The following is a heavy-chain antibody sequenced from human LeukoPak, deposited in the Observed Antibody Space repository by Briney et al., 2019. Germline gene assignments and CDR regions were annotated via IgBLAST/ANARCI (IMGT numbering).Heavy chain of an antibody. V-gene: IGHV1-69*13. CDR1: GGTFSSYA. J-gene: IGHJ4*02. Sequence: SVKVSCKASGGTFSSYAISWVRQAPGQGLEWMGGIIPIFGTADYAQKFQGRVTITADESTSTAYMELSSLRSEDTAVYYCAREPARGITMVWGVIHPFDYWGQGTLVTVSS. CDR2: IIPIFGTA. D-gene: IGHD3-10*01. CDR3: AREPARGITMVWGVIHPFDY.